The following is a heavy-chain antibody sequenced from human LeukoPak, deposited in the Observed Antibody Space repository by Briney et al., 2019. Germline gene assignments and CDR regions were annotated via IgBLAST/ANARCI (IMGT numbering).Heavy chain of an antibody. Sequence: PSETLSLTCTVSGGSINSYYWSWIRQPAGKGLEWIGRIYTSGSTNYNPSLKSRVTISVDTSKNQFSLKLNSVTAADTAVYYCARGNAAYGDYRGHFDNWGQGTLVTVSS. CDR1: GGSINSYY. V-gene: IGHV4-4*07. J-gene: IGHJ4*02. CDR3: ARGNAAYGDYRGHFDN. CDR2: IYTSGST. D-gene: IGHD4-17*01.